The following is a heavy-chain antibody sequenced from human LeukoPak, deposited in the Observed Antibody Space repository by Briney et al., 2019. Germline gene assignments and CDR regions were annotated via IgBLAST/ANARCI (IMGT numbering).Heavy chain of an antibody. CDR3: ARGRPGELLWLYFQH. CDR2: IIPIFGTA. V-gene: IGHV1-69*05. J-gene: IGHJ1*01. Sequence: SVKVSCKASGYTFTSYYMHWVRQAPGQGLEWIGGIIPIFGTANYAQKFQGRVTITTDESTSTAYMELSSLRSEDTAVYYCARGRPGELLWLYFQHWGQGTLVTVSS. CDR1: GYTFTSYY. D-gene: IGHD3-10*01.